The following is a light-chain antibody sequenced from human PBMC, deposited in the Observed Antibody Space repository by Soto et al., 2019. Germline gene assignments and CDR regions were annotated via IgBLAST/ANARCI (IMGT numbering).Light chain of an antibody. J-gene: IGLJ3*02. CDR1: SSNIGSNH. Sequence: QSVLTQPPSASETPGQRVTISCSGSSSNIGSNHVYWYQHLPGTAPKLLIYRNYLRPSGVPDRFSASKSATSASLAISGLRFDDGAEYYCGAWDDSLSGWVFGGGTKLTVL. CDR2: RNY. V-gene: IGLV1-47*01. CDR3: GAWDDSLSGWV.